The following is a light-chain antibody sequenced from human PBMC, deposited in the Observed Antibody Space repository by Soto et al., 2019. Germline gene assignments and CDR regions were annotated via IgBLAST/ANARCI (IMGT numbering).Light chain of an antibody. Sequence: QSALTQPHSVSGSPGQSVTISCSGTSGDVSNYNFVSWYQHHPGQAPRLIIYDVSTRPAGVPDRFAGSKSGNTASLTISGRQAGDEAYFYCCSYAGSYTWVFGGGTKVTVL. J-gene: IGLJ3*02. CDR1: SGDVSNYNF. CDR2: DVS. V-gene: IGLV2-11*01. CDR3: CSYAGSYTWV.